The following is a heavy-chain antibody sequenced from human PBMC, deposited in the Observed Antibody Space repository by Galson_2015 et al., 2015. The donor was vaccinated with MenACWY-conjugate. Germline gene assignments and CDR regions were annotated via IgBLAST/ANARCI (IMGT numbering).Heavy chain of an antibody. CDR2: LFCNGNT. Sequence: WTNYLFCNGNTNYSPSLKSPISISFNTSTKQFSLRLTSVTAADTAVYYCASHSGGWYFDYWGQGTLVTVSS. CDR3: ASHSGGWYFDY. J-gene: IGHJ4*02. V-gene: IGHV4-59*08. D-gene: IGHD6-19*01.